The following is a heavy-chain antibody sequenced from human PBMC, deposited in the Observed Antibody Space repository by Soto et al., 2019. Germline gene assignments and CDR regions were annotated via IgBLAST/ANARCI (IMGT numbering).Heavy chain of an antibody. V-gene: IGHV1-2*04. J-gene: IGHJ3*02. CDR2: INPNSGGT. Sequence: QVQLVQSGAEVKKPGASVKVSCKASGYTFTGYYMHWVRQAPGQGLEWMGWINPNSGGTNYAQKFQGWVTMTRDTSISTAYMELSRLGSDDTAVYYCARDFRGSGSYYAKAGDAFDIWGQGTMVTVSS. D-gene: IGHD3-10*01. CDR1: GYTFTGYY. CDR3: ARDFRGSGSYYAKAGDAFDI.